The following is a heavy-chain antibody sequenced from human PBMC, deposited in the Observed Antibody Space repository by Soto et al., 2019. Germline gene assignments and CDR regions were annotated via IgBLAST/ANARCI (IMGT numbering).Heavy chain of an antibody. CDR1: GGSISSGGYY. CDR3: ARDRCSGGSCYSNPEYFDY. J-gene: IGHJ4*02. Sequence: PSETLSLTCTVSGGSISSGGYYWSWIRQHPGKGLEWIGYIYYSGSTYYNPSLKSRVTISVDTSKNQFSLKLSSVTAADTAVYYSARDRCSGGSCYSNPEYFDYWGQGTLVTASS. CDR2: IYYSGST. D-gene: IGHD2-15*01. V-gene: IGHV4-31*03.